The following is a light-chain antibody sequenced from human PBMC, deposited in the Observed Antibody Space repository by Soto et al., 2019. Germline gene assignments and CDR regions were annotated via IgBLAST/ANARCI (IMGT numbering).Light chain of an antibody. CDR1: QSVTSY. V-gene: IGKV3-11*01. CDR3: LQYHNLWA. J-gene: IGKJ1*01. CDR2: DAS. Sequence: EIVLTQSPATLSLSPGERATLSCRASQSVTSYLAWYQQKPGQAPRLLIYDASTRATGIPARFSGSGSATDFTLTISSLEPEDFAVYFCLQYHNLWAFGQGTKVDIK.